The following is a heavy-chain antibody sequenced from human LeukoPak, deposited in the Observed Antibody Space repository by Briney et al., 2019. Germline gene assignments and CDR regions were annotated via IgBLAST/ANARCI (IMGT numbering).Heavy chain of an antibody. D-gene: IGHD5-24*01. CDR2: IYPGDSDT. V-gene: IGHV5-51*01. J-gene: IGHJ6*03. CDR3: ARSRLTIDYYYYYMDV. CDR1: GYSFTSYW. Sequence: GESLKISCKGSGYSFTSYWIGWVRQMPGKGLEWMGIIYPGDSDTRYSPSFQGQVTISADKSISTAYLQWSSLKASDTAMYYCARSRLTIDYYYYYMDVWAKGTTVTVSS.